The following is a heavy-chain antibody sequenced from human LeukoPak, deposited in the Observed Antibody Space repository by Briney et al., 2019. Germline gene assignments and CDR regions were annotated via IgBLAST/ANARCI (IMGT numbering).Heavy chain of an antibody. V-gene: IGHV3-20*04. Sequence: GGSLRLSCAASGFTFDDYGMSWVRQAPGKGLEWVSDFNWSGGSTGYADSVKGRFTISRDNAKNSLYLQMNSLRAEDTALYYCARDRGYCSGGSCSFDYWGQGTLVTVSS. CDR2: FNWSGGST. CDR1: GFTFDDYG. CDR3: ARDRGYCSGGSCSFDY. J-gene: IGHJ4*02. D-gene: IGHD2-15*01.